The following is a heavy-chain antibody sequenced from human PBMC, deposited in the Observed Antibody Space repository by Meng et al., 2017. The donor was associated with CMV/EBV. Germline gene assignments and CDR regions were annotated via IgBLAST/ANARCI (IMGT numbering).Heavy chain of an antibody. J-gene: IGHJ6*02. CDR3: ARVGRWEGYGMDV. CDR1: GFTFSSYS. CDR2: ISSSSSYI. V-gene: IGHV3-21*01. Sequence: GGSLRLSCAASGFTFSSYSMNWVRQAPGKGLEWVSSISSSSSYIYYADSVKGRFTISRDNAKNSLYLQMNSLRAEDTAVYYCARVGRWEGYGMDVWGQGTTVTVSS. D-gene: IGHD4-23*01.